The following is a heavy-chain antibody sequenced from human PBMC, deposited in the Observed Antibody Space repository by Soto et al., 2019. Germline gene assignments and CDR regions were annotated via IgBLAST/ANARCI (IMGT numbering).Heavy chain of an antibody. Sequence: QVQLQESGPGLVKPSETLSLTCTVSGGSISSYYWSWIRQPPGKGLEWIGYIYYSGSTNYNPSLKSRVTISVDTSKNQFSLKLSSVTAADTAVYYCARAPAGTAALDYWGQGTLVTVSS. CDR2: IYYSGST. V-gene: IGHV4-59*01. J-gene: IGHJ4*02. D-gene: IGHD5-18*01. CDR1: GGSISSYY. CDR3: ARAPAGTAALDY.